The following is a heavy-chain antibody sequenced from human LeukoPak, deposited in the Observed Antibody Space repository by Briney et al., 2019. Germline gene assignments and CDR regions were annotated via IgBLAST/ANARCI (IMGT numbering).Heavy chain of an antibody. CDR2: IKEDGSEK. V-gene: IGHV3-7*01. CDR1: GFTFSTYC. D-gene: IGHD2/OR15-2a*01. Sequence: GGSLRLSCEASGFTFSTYCMTWVRQAPGKGLEWVANIKEDGSEKYYVDSVKGRFTISRDNAKNSLYLQMNSLRAEDTAVYYCARDSDDDYFGYFDYWGQGTLVTVSS. J-gene: IGHJ4*02. CDR3: ARDSDDDYFGYFDY.